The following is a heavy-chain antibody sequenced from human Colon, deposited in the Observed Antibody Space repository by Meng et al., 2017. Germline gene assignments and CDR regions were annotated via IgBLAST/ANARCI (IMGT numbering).Heavy chain of an antibody. CDR2: AYYSGTT. J-gene: IGHJ4*02. CDR3: ARHLQRGSYYFDY. CDR1: GGSISSYY. D-gene: IGHD1-26*01. V-gene: IGHV4-59*08. Sequence: QVQLQESGPGLVKPSETLSLTCTVSGGSISSYYWSWIRQSPGKGLEWIGYAYYSGTTNYSPSLKSRVTMSVDASKRQFSLKLTSVTAADTAVYYCARHLQRGSYYFDYWDQGTLVTVSS.